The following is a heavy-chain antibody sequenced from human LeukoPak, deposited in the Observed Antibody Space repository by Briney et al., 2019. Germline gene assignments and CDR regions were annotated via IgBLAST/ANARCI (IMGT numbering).Heavy chain of an antibody. Sequence: SXTLSLTCTVSGGSISSSSYYWGWIRQPRGKGLEWIVSIYYSGSTYYNPSLKSRVTISVDTSKNQFSLKLSSVTAADTAVYYCARLPDTAMVEDWGQGTLVTVSS. V-gene: IGHV4-39*01. J-gene: IGHJ4*02. CDR2: IYYSGST. D-gene: IGHD5-18*01. CDR1: GGSISSSSYY. CDR3: ARLPDTAMVED.